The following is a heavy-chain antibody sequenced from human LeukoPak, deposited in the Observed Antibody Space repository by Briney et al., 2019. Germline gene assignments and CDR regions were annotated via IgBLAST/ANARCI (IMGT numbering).Heavy chain of an antibody. CDR2: IRSKAYGGTT. J-gene: IGHJ4*02. CDR3: TRVGCSSTSCYFNY. V-gene: IGHV3-49*04. D-gene: IGHD2-2*01. Sequence: GGSLRLSCTASGFTFGDYAMSWVRQAPGKGPEWVGFIRSKAYGGTTEYAASVKGRFTISRDDSKSIAYLQMNSLKTEDTAVYYCTRVGCSSTSCYFNYRGEGTLVTVSS. CDR1: GFTFGDYA.